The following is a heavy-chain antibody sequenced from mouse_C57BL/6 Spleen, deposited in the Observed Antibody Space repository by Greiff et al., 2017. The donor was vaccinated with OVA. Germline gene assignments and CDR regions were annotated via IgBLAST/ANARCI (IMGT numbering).Heavy chain of an antibody. V-gene: IGHV1-59*01. D-gene: IGHD4-1*01. CDR3: ARPGTVYFDY. CDR2: IDPSDSYT. J-gene: IGHJ2*01. Sequence: QVQLQQPGAELVRPGTSVKLSCKASGYTFTSYWMHWVKQRPGQGLEWIGVIDPSDSYTNYNQKFKGKATLTVDTSSSTAYMQLSSLTSEDSAVYYCARPGTVYFDYWGQGTTLTVSS. CDR1: GYTFTSYW.